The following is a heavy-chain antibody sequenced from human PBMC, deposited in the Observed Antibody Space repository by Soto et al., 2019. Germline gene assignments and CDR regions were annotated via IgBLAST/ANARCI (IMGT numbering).Heavy chain of an antibody. CDR3: ARAWSSSWPGALGY. CDR1: GGTFSSYA. Sequence: QVQLVQSGAEVKKPGSSVKVSCKASGGTFSSYAISWVRQAPGQGLEWMGGIIPIFGTANYAQKFQGRVTXTAXAXTSTAYTELSSLRSEDTAVYYCARAWSSSWPGALGYWGQGPLVTVSS. J-gene: IGHJ4*02. CDR2: IIPIFGTA. D-gene: IGHD6-13*01. V-gene: IGHV1-69*12.